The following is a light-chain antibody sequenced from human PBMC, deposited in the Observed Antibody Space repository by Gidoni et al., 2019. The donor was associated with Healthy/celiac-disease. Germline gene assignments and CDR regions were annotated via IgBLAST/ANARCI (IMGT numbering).Light chain of an antibody. CDR3: QQRSNWPLT. Sequence: ERATLSCRASQSVPSYLDWYQQKPGQAPRLLIYDASNWATGIPARFSGSGSGTDFTLTISSLEPEDFAVYYCQQRSNWPLTFGGGTKVEIK. CDR2: DAS. J-gene: IGKJ4*01. CDR1: QSVPSY. V-gene: IGKV3-11*01.